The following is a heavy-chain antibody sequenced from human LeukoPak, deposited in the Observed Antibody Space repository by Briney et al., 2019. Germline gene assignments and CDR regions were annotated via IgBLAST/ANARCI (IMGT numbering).Heavy chain of an antibody. CDR3: ADWSESGFDP. V-gene: IGHV1-18*01. D-gene: IGHD1-1*01. J-gene: IGHJ5*02. CDR2: ISSYNGNT. Sequence: ASVTVSFKASGYTFITYGFSWVRQAPGQGLEWMGWISSYNGNTNYAQNLQGRVTMTTDTSTTTAYMELRNLRSDDTAVYYCADWSESGFDPWGQGTLVTVSS. CDR1: GYTFITYG.